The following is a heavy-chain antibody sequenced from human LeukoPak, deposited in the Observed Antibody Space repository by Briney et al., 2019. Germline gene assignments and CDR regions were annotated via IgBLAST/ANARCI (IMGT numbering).Heavy chain of an antibody. V-gene: IGHV4-4*07. CDR2: INTSGST. CDR1: GGSISSYY. D-gene: IGHD2-2*01. J-gene: IGHJ3*02. Sequence: PSETLSLTCTVSGGSISSYYWSWIRQPAGKGLEWIGRINTSGSTNYNPSLKSRVTMSVDTSKNQFSLKVSSVTAADTAVYYCARVSSSPSAFDIWGQGTMVTVSS. CDR3: ARVSSSPSAFDI.